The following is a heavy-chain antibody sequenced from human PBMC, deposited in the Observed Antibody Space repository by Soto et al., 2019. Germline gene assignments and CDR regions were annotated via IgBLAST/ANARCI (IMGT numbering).Heavy chain of an antibody. CDR2: ISGSGDNT. J-gene: IGHJ5*02. V-gene: IGHV3-23*01. CDR1: GFTFSNYA. D-gene: IGHD6-19*01. Sequence: GGSLRLSCAASGFTFSNYAMTWVRQAPGKGLEWVSRISGSGDNTYYADSVKGRFTISRDNSKNTLYLQMNNLRAEDTAVYHCAKAYSGWYTWFDPWGQGTLVTVSS. CDR3: AKAYSGWYTWFDP.